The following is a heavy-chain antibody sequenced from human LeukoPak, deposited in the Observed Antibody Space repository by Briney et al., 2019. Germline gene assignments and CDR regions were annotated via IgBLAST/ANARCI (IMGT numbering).Heavy chain of an antibody. CDR3: ASDVGYSSSSAWFDP. V-gene: IGHV1-69*05. CDR2: IIPIFGTA. D-gene: IGHD6-6*01. CDR1: GGTFSSYA. J-gene: IGHJ5*02. Sequence: SVKVSCKASGGTFSSYAISWVRQPPGQGLEWMGVIIPIFGTANYAQKFQGRVTMTTDTSTSTAYTELRSLRSDATAVYYCASDVGYSSSSAWFDPWGQGTLVTVSS.